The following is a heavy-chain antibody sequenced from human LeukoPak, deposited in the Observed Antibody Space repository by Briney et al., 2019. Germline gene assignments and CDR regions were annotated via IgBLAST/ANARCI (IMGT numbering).Heavy chain of an antibody. V-gene: IGHV1-69*13. CDR3: ARARAGYYYDSSGYFHDAFDI. CDR2: IIPIFGTA. J-gene: IGHJ3*02. CDR1: GGTFSSYA. D-gene: IGHD3-22*01. Sequence: ASVKVSCKASGGTFSSYAISWVRQAPGQGLEWMGGIIPIFGTANYAQKFQGRVTITADESTSTAYMELSSLRSEDTAVYYCARARAGYYYDSSGYFHDAFDIWGQGTMVTVSS.